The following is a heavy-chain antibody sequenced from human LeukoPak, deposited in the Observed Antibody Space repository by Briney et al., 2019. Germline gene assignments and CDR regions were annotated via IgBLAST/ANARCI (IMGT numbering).Heavy chain of an antibody. J-gene: IGHJ5*02. CDR1: GFTFSSYS. D-gene: IGHD3-22*01. CDR3: ARLGGYYSRNWFDP. Sequence: GGSLRLSCAASGFTFSSYSMNWVRQAPGKGLEWVSSISSSSSYIYYADSVKGRFTISRDNAKNSLYLQMNSLRAEDTAVYYCARLGGYYSRNWFDPWGQGTLVTVSP. CDR2: ISSSSSYI. V-gene: IGHV3-21*01.